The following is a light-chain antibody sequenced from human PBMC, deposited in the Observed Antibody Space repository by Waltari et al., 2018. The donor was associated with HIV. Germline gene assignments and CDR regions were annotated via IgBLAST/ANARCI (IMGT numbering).Light chain of an antibody. CDR1: QSVSSSY. J-gene: IGKJ2*01. V-gene: IGKV3-20*01. CDR2: GAS. Sequence: EIVLTRSPGTLSLSPGARATLSCRASQSVSSSYLAWYQQKPGQAPRLLIYGASSRATGIPDRFSGSGSGTDFTLTISRLEPEDSAVYYCQQYGSSPYTFGQGTKLEIK. CDR3: QQYGSSPYT.